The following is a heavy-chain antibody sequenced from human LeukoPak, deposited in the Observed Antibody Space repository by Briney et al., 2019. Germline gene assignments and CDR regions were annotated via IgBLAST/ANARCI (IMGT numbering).Heavy chain of an antibody. D-gene: IGHD3-10*02. CDR1: GGTFSNYA. V-gene: IGHV1-69*06. CDR2: VIPIFSTA. CDR3: ARDLFWGQDDVFDI. J-gene: IGHJ3*02. Sequence: SVKVSCKASGGTFSNYAIGWVRQAPGQGLEWMGGVIPIFSTANYAQKFQGRVTITADRSTSTAYMELSSLRSEDTAVYYCARDLFWGQDDVFDIWGQGTMVTVSS.